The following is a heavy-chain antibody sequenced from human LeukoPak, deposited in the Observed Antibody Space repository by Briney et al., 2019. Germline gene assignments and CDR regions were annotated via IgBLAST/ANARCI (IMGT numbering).Heavy chain of an antibody. CDR3: ARDYCSGGSCYPFGWFDP. V-gene: IGHV3-48*01. CDR1: GFTFSSYS. Sequence: PGGSLRLSCAASGFTFSSYSMNWVRQAPGKGLEWVSYISSSSSTIYYADSVKGRFTISRDNAKNSLYLQMNSLRAEDTPVYYCARDYCSGGSCYPFGWFDPWGQGTLVTVSS. J-gene: IGHJ5*02. D-gene: IGHD2-15*01. CDR2: ISSSSSTI.